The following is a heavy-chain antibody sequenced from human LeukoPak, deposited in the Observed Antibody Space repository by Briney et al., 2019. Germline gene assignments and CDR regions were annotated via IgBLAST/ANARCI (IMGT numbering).Heavy chain of an antibody. CDR3: AGRTGWDVVAYSSGWGYFDY. J-gene: IGHJ4*02. CDR1: GGSISSYY. CDR2: IYYSGRT. V-gene: IGHV4-59*08. D-gene: IGHD6-19*01. Sequence: SETLSLTCTVSGGSISSYYWSWIRQPPGKGLEWIGYIYYSGRTNYNPSLKSQVTISVHTSKNQFSLKLSSVTAADTAVYYCAGRTGWDVVAYSSGWGYFDYWGQGTLVTVSS.